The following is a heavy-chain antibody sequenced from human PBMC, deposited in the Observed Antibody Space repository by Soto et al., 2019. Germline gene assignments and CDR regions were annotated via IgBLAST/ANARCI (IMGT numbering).Heavy chain of an antibody. V-gene: IGHV5-10-1*03. CDR2: IDPSDSYT. J-gene: IGHJ1*01. D-gene: IGHD3-22*01. Sequence: EVQLVQSGAEVKKPGESLRISCKGSGYSFTSYWISWVRQMPGKGLEWMGRIDPSDSYTNYSPSFQGHVTISADKSISTAYLQWSSLKASDTAMYYCARPVKYYYDSSGYAEYFQHWGQGTLVTVSS. CDR1: GYSFTSYW. CDR3: ARPVKYYYDSSGYAEYFQH.